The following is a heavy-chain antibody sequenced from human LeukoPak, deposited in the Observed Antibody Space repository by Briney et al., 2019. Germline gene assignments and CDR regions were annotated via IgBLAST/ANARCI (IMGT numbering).Heavy chain of an antibody. CDR3: ASATGYSSGWLDY. V-gene: IGHV1-69*04. CDR2: IIPILGIA. CDR1: GGTFSSYA. D-gene: IGHD6-19*01. J-gene: IGHJ4*02. Sequence: SVRVSCKASGGTFSSYAISWVRQAPGQGPEWMGRIIPILGIANYAQKFQGRVTITADKSTSTAYMELSSLRSEDTAVYYCASATGYSSGWLDYWGQGTLVTVSS.